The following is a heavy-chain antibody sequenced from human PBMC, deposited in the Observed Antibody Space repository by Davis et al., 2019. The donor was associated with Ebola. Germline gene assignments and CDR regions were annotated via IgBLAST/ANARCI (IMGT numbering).Heavy chain of an antibody. Sequence: PSETLSLTCTVSGGTISSGGYYWSWIRQHPGKGLEWIGHIYYSGSTYYNPSLKSRVTISVDTSKNQFSLKLSSVTAADTAVYYCARHYYDNSGYYYELVLGAFDIWGQGTMVTVSS. D-gene: IGHD3-22*01. CDR3: ARHYYDNSGYYYELVLGAFDI. CDR2: IYYSGST. J-gene: IGHJ3*02. V-gene: IGHV4-31*03. CDR1: GGTISSGGYY.